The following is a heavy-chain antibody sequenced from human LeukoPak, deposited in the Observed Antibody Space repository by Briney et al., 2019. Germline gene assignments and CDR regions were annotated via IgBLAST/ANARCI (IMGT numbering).Heavy chain of an antibody. CDR3: AKLLGTATSYAS. J-gene: IGHJ5*02. CDR2: INAEGRQK. V-gene: IGHV3-7*01. Sequence: GGSLRLSCAASGFTLSGNWMRWVRQAGGEGGGWVASINAEGRQKLYVDSVKGRFTISTDNTKGSLYLQMNSLGAEDTAMYYCAKLLGTATSYASWGQGTRVTVSS. CDR1: GFTLSGNW. D-gene: IGHD2/OR15-2a*01.